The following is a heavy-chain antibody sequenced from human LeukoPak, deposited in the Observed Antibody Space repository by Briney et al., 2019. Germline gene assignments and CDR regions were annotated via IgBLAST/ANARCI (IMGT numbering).Heavy chain of an antibody. D-gene: IGHD2-15*01. Sequence: GASVKVSCKASGYSFTSYAYNWARQAPGQGLEWMGWISAYDGGTKYAQDLQGRVTMTTDTSTRTAYMELTRLTSDDTAVYYCARDPLTSTCSPYYFTLDAWGQRTTVSVSS. V-gene: IGHV1-18*01. CDR1: GYSFTSYA. CDR2: ISAYDGGT. J-gene: IGHJ6*02. CDR3: ARDPLTSTCSPYYFTLDA.